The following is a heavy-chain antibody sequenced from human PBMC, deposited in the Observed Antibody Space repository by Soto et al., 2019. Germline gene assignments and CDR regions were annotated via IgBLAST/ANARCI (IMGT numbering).Heavy chain of an antibody. CDR1: RFIFSDYA. D-gene: IGHD1-26*01. CDR2: IGGGNTDR. CDR3: AKDVVSYNGKWDWFDS. J-gene: IGHJ5*01. Sequence: DVQLLESGGGLVQPGGSLTLSCAASRFIFSDYAMNWVRQAPGKGLEWVSSIGGGNTDRYYADSVKGRFIISRDNSKNKMYLQMNSLRDDDTAVYYCAKDVVSYNGKWDWFDSWGQGTLVTVSS. V-gene: IGHV3-23*01.